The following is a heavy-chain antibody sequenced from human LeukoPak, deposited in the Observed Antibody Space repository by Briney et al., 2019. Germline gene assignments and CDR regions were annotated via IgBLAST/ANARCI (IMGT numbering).Heavy chain of an antibody. CDR1: GYSFTDYF. V-gene: IGHV1-2*02. CDR3: VGGGLRYRELVFDN. D-gene: IGHD1-26*01. Sequence: ASVKVSCKASGYSFTDYFMHWVRQAPEQGLEWMGWINPDSGATNYAQKFQGRVIMTRDTAITTAYMELRGLRSDGTGVYYCVGGGLRYRELVFDNWGQGTLVTVSS. CDR2: INPDSGAT. J-gene: IGHJ4*02.